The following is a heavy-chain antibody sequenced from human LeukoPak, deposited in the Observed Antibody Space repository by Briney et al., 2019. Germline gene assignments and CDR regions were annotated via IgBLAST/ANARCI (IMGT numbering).Heavy chain of an antibody. V-gene: IGHV3-66*01. CDR3: ARGQEVIYTPTFDY. Sequence: GGSLRLSCAASGFTVSSNYMSWVRPAPGQGLGWVSVLYSGATTFYPNSVRGRFTISRCKSENTLYLQISSLRGEDTAVYYCARGQEVIYTPTFDYWGQGTVVTVSS. CDR2: LYSGATT. D-gene: IGHD2-21*01. CDR1: GFTVSSNY. J-gene: IGHJ4*02.